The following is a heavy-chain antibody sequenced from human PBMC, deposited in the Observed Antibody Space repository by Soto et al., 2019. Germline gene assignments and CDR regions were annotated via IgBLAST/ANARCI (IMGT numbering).Heavy chain of an antibody. D-gene: IGHD1-26*01. J-gene: IGHJ4*02. V-gene: IGHV3-21*01. CDR3: ATEDGIVGGTSAFEY. CDR2: INGRSNYK. CDR1: GFTFSTYT. Sequence: GVSLRLSCASSGFTFSTYTMNWVRQAPGKGLEWVSSINGRSNYKYYTDSVKGRFTISRDNAKNSLYLQMNRLRAEDTAVYYCATEDGIVGGTSAFEYWGLGTLVIVS.